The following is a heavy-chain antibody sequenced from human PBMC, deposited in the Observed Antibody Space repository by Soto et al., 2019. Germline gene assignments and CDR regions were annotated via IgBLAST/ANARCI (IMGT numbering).Heavy chain of an antibody. CDR3: TRAGASDWNYVSTSS. CDR1: GYTFTTSG. CDR2: LSAKGGNT. Sequence: QLVQSGAEVKKPGASVKVSCKASGYTFTTSGFNWVRQAPGQGLEWMGWLSAKGGNTNYAQKLQGKVTMTTDTPTSTVYMELKSLTSDDTAIYYCTRAGASDWNYVSTSSWGQGTLVTVSS. J-gene: IGHJ4*02. D-gene: IGHD1-7*01. V-gene: IGHV1-18*04.